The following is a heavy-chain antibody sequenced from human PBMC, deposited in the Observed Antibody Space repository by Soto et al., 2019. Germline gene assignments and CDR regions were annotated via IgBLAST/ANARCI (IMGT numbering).Heavy chain of an antibody. CDR2: ISGTGGNT. CDR1: GFTFSSYA. D-gene: IGHD1-20*01. J-gene: IGHJ4*02. Sequence: GGSLRLSCAASGFTFSSYAMTWVRQAPGKGLEWVSTISGTGGNTYYADSVKGRFTISRDNSKNTVYLQMNSLRAEDTAVYYCVKAVYLLYLYYWGQGSLVTVSS. V-gene: IGHV3-23*01. CDR3: VKAVYLLYLYY.